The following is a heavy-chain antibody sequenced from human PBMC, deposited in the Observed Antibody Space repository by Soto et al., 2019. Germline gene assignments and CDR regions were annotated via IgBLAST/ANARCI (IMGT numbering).Heavy chain of an antibody. Sequence: QVQLQESGPGLVKPSETLSLTCTVSGGSISSYYWSWIRQPPGKGLEWIGYIYYSGSTNYNPSLKSRVTISVDTSKNQFSLKLSSVTAADTAVYYCARVRCYYGSGSYCRDAFDIWGQGTMVTVSS. V-gene: IGHV4-59*01. CDR2: IYYSGST. CDR3: ARVRCYYGSGSYCRDAFDI. CDR1: GGSISSYY. J-gene: IGHJ3*02. D-gene: IGHD3-10*01.